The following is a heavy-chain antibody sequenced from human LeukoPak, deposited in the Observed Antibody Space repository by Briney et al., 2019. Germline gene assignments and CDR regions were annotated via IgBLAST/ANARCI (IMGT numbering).Heavy chain of an antibody. CDR1: GFTFSSYW. D-gene: IGHD2-2*01. CDR2: INSDGSST. V-gene: IGHV3-74*01. CDR3: ARTRPLEYYGMDV. Sequence: PGGSLRLSCAASGFTFSSYWMHWVRQAPGKGLVWVSRINSDGSSTSYADSVKGRFTISRDNAKNTLYLQINSLRAEDTAVYYCARTRPLEYYGMDVWGQGTTVTVSS. J-gene: IGHJ6*02.